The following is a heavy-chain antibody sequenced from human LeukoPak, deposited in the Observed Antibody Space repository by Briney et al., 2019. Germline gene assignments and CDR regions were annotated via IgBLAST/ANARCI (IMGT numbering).Heavy chain of an antibody. CDR2: IKQDGSEK. J-gene: IGHJ4*02. D-gene: IGHD5-12*01. CDR3: ARDRGYSGYAHGY. CDR1: GFTFSSYW. V-gene: IGHV3-7*01. Sequence: PGGSLRLSCAASGFTFSSYWMSWVRQAPGKGLEWVANIKQDGSEKYYVDSVKGRFTISRDNAKNSLYLQMNSLRAEDTAVYYCARDRGYSGYAHGYWGQGTLVTVSS.